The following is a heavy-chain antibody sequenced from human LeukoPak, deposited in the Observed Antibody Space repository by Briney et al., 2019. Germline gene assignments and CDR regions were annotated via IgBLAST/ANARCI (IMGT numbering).Heavy chain of an antibody. Sequence: SEALPLTCTVSGGSISSGSYYWSWIRQPAGKGLEWIGRIYTSGSTNYNPSLKSRVTISVDTSKNQFSLKLSSVTAADTAVYYCARYYYKNWFDPWGQGTLVTVSS. V-gene: IGHV4-61*02. CDR1: GGSISSGSYY. J-gene: IGHJ5*02. D-gene: IGHD3-10*01. CDR2: IYTSGST. CDR3: ARYYYKNWFDP.